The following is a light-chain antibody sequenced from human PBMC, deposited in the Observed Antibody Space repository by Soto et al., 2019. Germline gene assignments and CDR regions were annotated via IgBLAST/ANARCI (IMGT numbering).Light chain of an antibody. CDR1: QSVSSN. J-gene: IGKJ1*01. V-gene: IGKV3-15*01. CDR3: QQYNNWPPWT. Sequence: IVITQSPATLSVSPGETATLSCRVSQSVSSNLAGYQQKPGQAPSLLIYGASTGATGIPARFSGSRSRTEFTLTVSSLQSEDFAAYYCQQYNNWPPWTFGQGTKVDIK. CDR2: GAS.